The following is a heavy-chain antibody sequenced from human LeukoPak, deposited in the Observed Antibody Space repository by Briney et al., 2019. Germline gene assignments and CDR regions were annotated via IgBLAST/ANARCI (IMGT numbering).Heavy chain of an antibody. CDR3: ARDQDYDSSGYYRSTSFDY. J-gene: IGHJ4*02. CDR2: IIPILGIA. D-gene: IGHD3-22*01. V-gene: IGHV1-69*04. CDR1: GYTFTGYY. Sequence: GASVKVSCKASGYTFTGYYMHWVRQAPGQGLEWMGRIIPILGIANYAQKFQGRVTITADKSTSTAYMELSSLRSEDTAVYYCARDQDYDSSGYYRSTSFDYWGQGTLVTVSS.